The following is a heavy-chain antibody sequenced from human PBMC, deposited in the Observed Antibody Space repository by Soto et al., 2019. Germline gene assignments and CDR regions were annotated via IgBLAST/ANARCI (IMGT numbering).Heavy chain of an antibody. CDR1: GFTFSTYW. CDR3: ARGSSGSYYKDYYYGMDV. D-gene: IGHD3-10*01. Sequence: GGSLRLSCAASGFTFSTYWMHWVRQAPGKGLVWVSRINGDGSSTNYADSVRGRFTISRDNAKNTLYLQMNSLRAEDTAVYYCARGSSGSYYKDYYYGMDVWGQGTTVTV. CDR2: INGDGSST. J-gene: IGHJ6*02. V-gene: IGHV3-74*01.